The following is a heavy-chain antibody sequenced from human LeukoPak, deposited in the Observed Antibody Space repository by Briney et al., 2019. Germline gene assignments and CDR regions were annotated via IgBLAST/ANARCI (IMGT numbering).Heavy chain of an antibody. Sequence: PGGSLRLSCAASGFTFNNYNMNWVRQAPGKGLEWVSSISSISSSYIYYADSVKGRFTISRDNARNSLYLQMNSLRAEDTAVYYCAASKENTAMPWYMDVWGKGTTVTVSS. CDR2: ISSISSSYI. J-gene: IGHJ6*03. CDR1: GFTFNNYN. CDR3: AASKENTAMPWYMDV. D-gene: IGHD5-18*01. V-gene: IGHV3-21*01.